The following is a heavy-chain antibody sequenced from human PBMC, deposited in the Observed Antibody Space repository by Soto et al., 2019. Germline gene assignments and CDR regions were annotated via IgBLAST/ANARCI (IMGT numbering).Heavy chain of an antibody. V-gene: IGHV1-3*01. J-gene: IGHJ4*02. CDR2: INVANGNT. Sequence: QVQLVQSGAEVKKPGASVKVSCKASGYDFSSYPINWVRQAPGPRPEWVGWINVANGNTQYSRKVQDRVTITRDSFATTVCILLSSLGSEDTAVYLCARRGLPSTIGGAALANLDHWGQGTLVTVSS. CDR3: ARRGLPSTIGGAALANLDH. CDR1: GYDFSSYP. D-gene: IGHD3-9*01.